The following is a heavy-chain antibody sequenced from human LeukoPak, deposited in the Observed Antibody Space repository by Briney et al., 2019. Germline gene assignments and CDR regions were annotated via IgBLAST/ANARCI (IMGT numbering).Heavy chain of an antibody. V-gene: IGHV7-4-1*02. D-gene: IGHD3-10*01. CDR2: INAGTGNP. Sequence: ASVKVSCKASGYTFTSYAMNWVRQAPGQGLEFMGWINAGTGNPTYAQGFTGRFVFSLDTSVSTAYLQISTLKPEDTAVYYCASFGAHSFDYWGQGTLVTVSS. CDR1: GYTFTSYA. CDR3: ASFGAHSFDY. J-gene: IGHJ4*02.